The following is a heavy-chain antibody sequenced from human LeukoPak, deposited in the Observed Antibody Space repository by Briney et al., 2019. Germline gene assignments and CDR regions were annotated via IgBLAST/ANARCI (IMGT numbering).Heavy chain of an antibody. CDR3: AREDSIPTAIVNWFDP. V-gene: IGHV6-1*01. CDR2: TYYRSQWYN. CDR1: GDSVSSNSAA. J-gene: IGHJ5*02. Sequence: SQTLSLTCAISGDSVSSNSAAWNWIRQSPSRGLEWLGRTYYRSQWYNDYALSVRSRITINPDTYRNQFTLQLNSVTPEDTAVYYCAREDSIPTAIVNWFDPWGQGTLVTVSS. D-gene: IGHD6-13*01.